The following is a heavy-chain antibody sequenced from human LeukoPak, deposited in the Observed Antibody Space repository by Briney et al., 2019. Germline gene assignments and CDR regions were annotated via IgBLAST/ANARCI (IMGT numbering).Heavy chain of an antibody. CDR3: ARILITFGGVIVYPLHSLDYYYYMDV. Sequence: SETLSLTCTVSGGSISSYYWSWIRQPAGKGLEWIGRIYTSGSTNYNPSLKSRVTMSVDTSKNQFSLKLSSVTAADTAVYYCARILITFGGVIVYPLHSLDYYYYMDVWGKGTTVTISS. V-gene: IGHV4-4*07. CDR1: GGSISSYY. J-gene: IGHJ6*03. D-gene: IGHD3-16*02. CDR2: IYTSGST.